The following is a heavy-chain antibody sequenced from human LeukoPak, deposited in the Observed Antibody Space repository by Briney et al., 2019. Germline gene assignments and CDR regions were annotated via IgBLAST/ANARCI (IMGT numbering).Heavy chain of an antibody. CDR3: AREKVAAAGLDAFDI. CDR1: GGSISSYY. CDR2: IYTSGST. Sequence: SETLSLTCTVSGGSISSYYWSWIRQPAGKGLEWIGRIYTSGSTNYNPSLKSRVTMSVDTSKNQFSLKLSSVTAADTAVYYCAREKVAAAGLDAFDIWGQGTMVTVSS. D-gene: IGHD6-13*01. V-gene: IGHV4-4*07. J-gene: IGHJ3*02.